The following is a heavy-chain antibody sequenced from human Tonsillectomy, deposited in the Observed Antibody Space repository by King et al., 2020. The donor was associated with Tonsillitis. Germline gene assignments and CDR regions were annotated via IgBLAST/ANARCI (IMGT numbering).Heavy chain of an antibody. J-gene: IGHJ4*02. CDR2: ISWNRASR. CDR1: GFTLDDYA. D-gene: IGHD3-16*01. Sequence: VQLVESGGGLVQPGRSLRLSGAASGFTLDDYAMHWVRQAPGKGLEWVSGISWNRASRVFVESVKGRFTISRDNARNSLYLQMDRRRAEDTAFYYCAKDRGSGLRGFYFDYWGQGTLVTVSS. V-gene: IGHV3-9*01. CDR3: AKDRGSGLRGFYFDY.